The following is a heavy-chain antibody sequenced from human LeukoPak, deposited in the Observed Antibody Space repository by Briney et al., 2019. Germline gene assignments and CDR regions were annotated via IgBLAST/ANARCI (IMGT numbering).Heavy chain of an antibody. CDR1: GYTFTIYD. V-gene: IGHV1-8*01. CDR2: INPNSGNT. D-gene: IGHD3-10*01. J-gene: IGHJ5*02. CDR3: ARGAMVRGRANWFDT. Sequence: ASVNVSCKASGYTFTIYDINWVRHATGQELEWMGWINPNSGNTGYAQKFQSRVTMTRNTSISTAYMELSSLRSEDTGVYYCARGAMVRGRANWFDTWGQGTLVTVSS.